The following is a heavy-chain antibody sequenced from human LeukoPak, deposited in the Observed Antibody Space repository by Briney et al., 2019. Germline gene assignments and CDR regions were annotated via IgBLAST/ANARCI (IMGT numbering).Heavy chain of an antibody. CDR1: GGSLSSSSYY. V-gene: IGHV4-39*01. J-gene: IGHJ1*01. D-gene: IGHD2-15*01. Sequence: PSETLSLTCTVSGGSLSSSSYYWGWIRQPPGTGLEWIGSIYYSGSTYYNPSLKSRVTISVDTSKNQFSLKLSSVTAADTAVYYCARLYCSGGSCYWAEYFQHWGQGTLVTVSS. CDR3: ARLYCSGGSCYWAEYFQH. CDR2: IYYSGST.